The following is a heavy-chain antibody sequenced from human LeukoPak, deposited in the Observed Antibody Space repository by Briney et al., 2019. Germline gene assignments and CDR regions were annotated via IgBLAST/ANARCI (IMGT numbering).Heavy chain of an antibody. CDR3: VKDILHYGSALFDF. V-gene: IGHV3-9*01. J-gene: IGHJ4*02. CDR2: ISRYSDSI. CDR1: GFAFDEYA. D-gene: IGHD3-10*01. Sequence: GGSLRLSCTASGFAFDEYAMHWVRPVPGKGPEWVSGISRYSDSIGYADSVKGRFTISRDNARKSLYLQMNSLRREDSALYYCVKDILHYGSALFDFWGRGTLVTVSS.